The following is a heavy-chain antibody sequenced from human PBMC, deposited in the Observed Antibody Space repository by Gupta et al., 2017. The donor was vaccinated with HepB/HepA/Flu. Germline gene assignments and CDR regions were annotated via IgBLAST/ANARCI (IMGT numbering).Heavy chain of an antibody. Sequence: EVRLVNSGGGVVQPGGSLRLSCAASGFTFRSYEMTWVRQAPGKGLEWISYINTSGSAKFYADSVKGRFTISRDNAQNSLFLQMNSLRAEDTGRYLCARKSSGWSAYYFDYWGQGIQVAVSS. V-gene: IGHV3-48*03. CDR2: INTSGSAK. CDR3: ARKSSGWSAYYFDY. J-gene: IGHJ4*02. CDR1: GFTFRSYE. D-gene: IGHD6-19*01.